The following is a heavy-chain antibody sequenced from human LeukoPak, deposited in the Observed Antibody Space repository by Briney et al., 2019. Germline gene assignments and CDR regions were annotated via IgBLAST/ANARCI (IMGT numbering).Heavy chain of an antibody. CDR2: ISSSGSTI. CDR1: GFTFSSYE. CDR3: ARIADGIAAAGTIDY. V-gene: IGHV3-48*03. Sequence: GGSLRLSCAASGFTFSSYEMSWVRQAPGKGLEWVSYISSSGSTIYYADSMKGRFTVSRDNAKNSLYLQMNSLRAEDTAVYYCARIADGIAAAGTIDYWGQGTLVTVSS. D-gene: IGHD6-13*01. J-gene: IGHJ4*02.